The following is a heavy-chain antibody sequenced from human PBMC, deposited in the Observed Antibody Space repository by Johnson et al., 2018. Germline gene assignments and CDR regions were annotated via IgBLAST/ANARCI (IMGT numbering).Heavy chain of an antibody. CDR1: GYIFTNYW. V-gene: IGHV5-51*03. CDR2: IFPGDSDT. Sequence: VQLVQSGAEVKEPGESLKISCKGSGYIFTNYWIFWVRQMPGKGLEWMGIIFPGDSDTRYSPAFQGQVTISADTSLNTAYLQWSSLKASDTAIYFSARGCGPNYFYYMDVWGAGTTVTVSS. D-gene: IGHD4/OR15-4a*01. J-gene: IGHJ6*03. CDR3: ARGCGPNYFYYMDV.